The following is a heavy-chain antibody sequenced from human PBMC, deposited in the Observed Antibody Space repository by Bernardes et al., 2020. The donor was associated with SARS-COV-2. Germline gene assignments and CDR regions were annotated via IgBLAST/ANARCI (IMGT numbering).Heavy chain of an antibody. Sequence: SETLSLTCTVSGGSISSYYWSWIRQPAGKGLEWIGRIYTSGSTNYNPSLKSRVTMSVDTSKNQFSLKLSSVTAADTALYYCARVGGGRFQHDYGDLDVTYDAFDIWGQGTMVTVSS. CDR1: GGSISSYY. D-gene: IGHD4-17*01. CDR3: ARVGGGRFQHDYGDLDVTYDAFDI. CDR2: IYTSGST. J-gene: IGHJ3*02. V-gene: IGHV4-4*07.